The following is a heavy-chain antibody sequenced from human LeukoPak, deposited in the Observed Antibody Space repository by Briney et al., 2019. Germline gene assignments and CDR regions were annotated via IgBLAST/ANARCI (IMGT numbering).Heavy chain of an antibody. D-gene: IGHD6-19*01. CDR3: ARGSSGWYTMDN. CDR1: GFTFSSYA. CDR2: ISYDGSNK. V-gene: IGHV3-30-3*01. Sequence: GGSLRLSCAASGFTFSSYAMHWVRQAPGKGLEWVALISYDGSNKYYADSVKGRFTISRDNAKNSLYLQMNSLRAGDTAVYYCARGSSGWYTMDNWGQGTLVTVSS. J-gene: IGHJ4*02.